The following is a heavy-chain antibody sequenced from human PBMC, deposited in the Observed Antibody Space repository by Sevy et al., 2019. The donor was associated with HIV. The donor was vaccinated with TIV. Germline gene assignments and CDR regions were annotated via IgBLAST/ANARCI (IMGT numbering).Heavy chain of an antibody. CDR3: AHGSGFDY. D-gene: IGHD3-3*01. Sequence: SGPTLVNPTQTLTLTCTFSGFSLRTSGVGVGWIRQPPGKALEWLALIYWDDDKRYSQSLKSRLTITKDTSKNQVVLTMTNMDPVDTGTYYCAHGSGFDYWGQGILVTVSS. CDR1: GFSLRTSGVG. CDR2: IYWDDDK. V-gene: IGHV2-5*02. J-gene: IGHJ4*02.